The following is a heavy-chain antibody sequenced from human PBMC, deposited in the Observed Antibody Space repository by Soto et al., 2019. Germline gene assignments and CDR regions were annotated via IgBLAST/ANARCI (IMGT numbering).Heavy chain of an antibody. CDR1: GYTFTRYA. CDR3: ARQGDSRILRDAFYI. J-gene: IGHJ3*02. D-gene: IGHD5-18*01. CDR2: INTGNGDT. V-gene: IGHV1-3*04. Sequence: QVQLVQSGAEVKQPGASVKVSCKSSGYTFTRYAMHWVRQAPGQGLEWLGWINTGNGDTGFSQKFQGRVSITMDTAASTTYVELSSLISEDTAVYYCARQGDSRILRDAFYIWGQGTLVTVAS.